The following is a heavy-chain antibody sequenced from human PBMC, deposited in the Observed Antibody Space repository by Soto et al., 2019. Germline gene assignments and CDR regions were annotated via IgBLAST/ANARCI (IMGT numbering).Heavy chain of an antibody. CDR2: IHYSGGT. J-gene: IGHJ4*02. D-gene: IGHD7-27*01. CDR1: SGSISGYY. Sequence: SETLSLTCTVSSGSISGYYWSWIRQPPGKGLEWIGDIHYSGGTKYNPSLKSRVTISVDTSKNQFSLMLSSVTAADTAVYYCERHVGHWGWDYWGQGVLVTVSS. V-gene: IGHV4-59*08. CDR3: ERHVGHWGWDY.